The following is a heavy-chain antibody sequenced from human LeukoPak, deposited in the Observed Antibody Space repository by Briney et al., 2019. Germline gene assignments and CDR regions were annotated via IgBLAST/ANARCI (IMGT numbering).Heavy chain of an antibody. CDR2: ISYDGSNK. V-gene: IGHV3-30*18. J-gene: IGHJ6*03. D-gene: IGHD3-3*01. Sequence: GGSLRLSCAASGFTFSSYGMHWVRQAPGKGLEWVAVISYDGSNKYYADSVKGRFTISRDNSKNTLYLQMNSLRAEDTAVYYCAKDGLRFLEWLDYMDVWGKGTTVTVSS. CDR3: AKDGLRFLEWLDYMDV. CDR1: GFTFSSYG.